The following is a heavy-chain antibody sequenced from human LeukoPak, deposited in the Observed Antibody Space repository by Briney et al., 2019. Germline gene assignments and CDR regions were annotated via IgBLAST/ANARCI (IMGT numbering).Heavy chain of an antibody. Sequence: GGSLTLSCAASGFTVGSNYMNWVRQAPGKGFDWVSSIYSGGSKDYVESVNGRFTIPRDRSKNTLALQMNSLRSDDTAVYFCAGDNYASGTFLVYWGQGTLVTVSS. CDR2: IYSGGSK. V-gene: IGHV3-66*02. D-gene: IGHD3-10*01. CDR3: AGDNYASGTFLVY. J-gene: IGHJ4*02. CDR1: GFTVGSNY.